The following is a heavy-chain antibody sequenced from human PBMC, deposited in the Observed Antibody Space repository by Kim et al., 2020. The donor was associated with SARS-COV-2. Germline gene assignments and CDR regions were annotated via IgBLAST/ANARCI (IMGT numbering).Heavy chain of an antibody. Sequence: SETLSLTCTVSGGSISSGYYYWNWIRQPPGKGLEWIGYIYYSGSTYYNPSLKSRVTISIDTSKIQFSLKLSSVTAADTAVYYCARGYDSSGYRLDYWGQGTLVTVSS. CDR1: GGSISSGYYY. D-gene: IGHD3-22*01. V-gene: IGHV4-30-4*01. CDR2: IYYSGST. J-gene: IGHJ4*02. CDR3: ARGYDSSGYRLDY.